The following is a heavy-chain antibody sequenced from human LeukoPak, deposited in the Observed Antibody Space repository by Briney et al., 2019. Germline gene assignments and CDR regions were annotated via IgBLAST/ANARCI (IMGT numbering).Heavy chain of an antibody. J-gene: IGHJ4*02. CDR1: GFTFSNYW. V-gene: IGHV3-7*03. CDR2: IKQDESAK. D-gene: IGHD5-12*01. CDR3: AKGYSGYLSPFDY. Sequence: PGGSLRLSCTASGFTFSNYWMNWVRQAPGKGLEWVANIKQDESAKNYVDSVKGRFTISRDNSKNTLYLQMNSLRAEDTAIYYCAKGYSGYLSPFDYWGQGTLVTVSS.